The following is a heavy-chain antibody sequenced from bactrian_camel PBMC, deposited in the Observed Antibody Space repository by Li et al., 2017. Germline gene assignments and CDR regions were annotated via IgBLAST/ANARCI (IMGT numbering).Heavy chain of an antibody. CDR2: VYTRDGTT. V-gene: IGHV3S25*01. J-gene: IGHJ4*01. D-gene: IGHD1*01. CDR3: AADRYCLGTSLLLTVQEYTE. Sequence: GGSVQACGSLTLSCAASGFSYSSYRMAWFRQAPGKEREAVAAVYTRDGTTDYADSVKGRFTISLENANAKKTVYLQMDSLRPEDTAMYYCAADRYCLGTSLLLTVQEYTEWGQGTQVTVS. CDR1: GFSYSSYR.